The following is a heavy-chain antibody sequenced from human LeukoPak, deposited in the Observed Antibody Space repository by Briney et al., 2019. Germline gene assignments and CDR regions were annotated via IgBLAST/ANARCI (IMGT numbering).Heavy chain of an antibody. CDR3: ARDTVNGPFVISLDL. Sequence: GGSLRLSCAASGFSLRSSEMNWVRQAPGKGPEWVAHINSADNVEYYTDSVRGPFTMSRDNAKDLLYLQMNSLRDEDTAVYYCARDTVNGPFVISLDLWGQGVLVTVSS. CDR2: INSADNVE. V-gene: IGHV3-48*03. CDR1: GFSLRSSE. D-gene: IGHD2-8*01. J-gene: IGHJ5*02.